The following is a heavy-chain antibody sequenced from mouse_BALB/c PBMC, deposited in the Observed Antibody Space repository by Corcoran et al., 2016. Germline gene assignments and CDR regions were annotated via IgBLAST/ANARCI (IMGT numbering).Heavy chain of an antibody. J-gene: IGHJ1*01. Sequence: EVQLQQSGAELVRPGALVKLSCKASGFNIKDYYMHWVKQRPEQGLEWIGWIDPENGNTIYDPKFQGKASITADTSSNTAYLQLSSLTSEDTAVYYCARGGYGNSWYFDVWGAGTTVTVSS. CDR1: GFNIKDYY. CDR3: ARGGYGNSWYFDV. CDR2: IDPENGNT. V-gene: IGHV14-1*02. D-gene: IGHD2-1*01.